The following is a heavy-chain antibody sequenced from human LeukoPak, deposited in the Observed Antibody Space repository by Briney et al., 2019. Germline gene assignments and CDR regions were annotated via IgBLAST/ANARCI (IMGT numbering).Heavy chain of an antibody. V-gene: IGHV1-8*01. J-gene: IGHJ4*02. Sequence: ASVKVYCKASGYTFTSFDINWVRQAPGQGLEWMAWMNPNSGNIGYAQKFQGRVTMTRNTATSTAYMELSSLRSEDTAMYYCARDFGHNNNWYFDYWGQGTLVTVSS. D-gene: IGHD1/OR15-1a*01. CDR3: ARDFGHNNNWYFDY. CDR2: MNPNSGNI. CDR1: GYTFTSFD.